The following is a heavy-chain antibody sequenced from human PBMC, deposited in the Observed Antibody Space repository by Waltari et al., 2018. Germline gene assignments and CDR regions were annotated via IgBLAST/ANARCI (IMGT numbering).Heavy chain of an antibody. Sequence: QVQLQESGPGLVKPSETMSLTSTVSGGSISSYYWSWIRQPAGKGLGWIGCIYTSGSLNTNPSPNSRVSMSVDTYQDQFSLKLRSVTAADTDVYYRARDSEDFWSGYDIYYFDYWGQGTLVTVSS. CDR2: IYTSGSL. CDR1: GGSISSYY. J-gene: IGHJ4*02. D-gene: IGHD3-3*01. CDR3: ARDSEDFWSGYDIYYFDY. V-gene: IGHV4-4*07.